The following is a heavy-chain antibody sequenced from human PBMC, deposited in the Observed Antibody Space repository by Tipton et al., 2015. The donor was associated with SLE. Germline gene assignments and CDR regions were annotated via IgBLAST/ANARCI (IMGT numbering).Heavy chain of an antibody. D-gene: IGHD1-26*01. CDR2: ISSSGSTI. CDR1: GFTFSSYE. Sequence: SLRLSCAASGFTFSSYEMNWVRQAPGKGLEWVSYISSSGSTIYYADSVRGRFTISRDNAKNSLFLQINSLRAEDTAVYYCARGGKWRVGATRGYYAMDVWGQGTTVTVSS. V-gene: IGHV3-48*03. J-gene: IGHJ6*02. CDR3: ARGGKWRVGATRGYYAMDV.